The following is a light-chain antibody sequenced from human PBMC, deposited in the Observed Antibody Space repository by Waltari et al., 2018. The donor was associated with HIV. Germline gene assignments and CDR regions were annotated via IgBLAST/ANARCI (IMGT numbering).Light chain of an antibody. CDR3: HSRDSSGNHL. Sequence: SSELTQDPAVSVALGETVSIPCQGDSHTNYYANWYHQKPGQAPVLVIYAKINRPSGIPERFSGSGSGNTASLTITGAQAEDEGDYYCHSRDSSGNHLFGGGTKVTVL. CDR1: SHTNYY. J-gene: IGLJ2*01. V-gene: IGLV3-19*01. CDR2: AKI.